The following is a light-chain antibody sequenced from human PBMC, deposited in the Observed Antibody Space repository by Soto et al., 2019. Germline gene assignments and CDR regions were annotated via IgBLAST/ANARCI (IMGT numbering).Light chain of an antibody. Sequence: QSALTQPPSASVSPGQSVTFSCTGTSSDVGGYNFVSWYQQHPGKAPRLLIYQVSKRPSGVPDRFSGSKSGNTASLTISGVQAEDDAHYHCPSPAGNYNVVFAGGTKLTVL. CDR3: PSPAGNYNVV. CDR1: SSDVGGYNF. J-gene: IGLJ3*02. V-gene: IGLV2-8*01. CDR2: QVS.